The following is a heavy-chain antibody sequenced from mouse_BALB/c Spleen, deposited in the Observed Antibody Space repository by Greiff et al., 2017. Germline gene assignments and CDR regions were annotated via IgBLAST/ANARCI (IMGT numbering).Heavy chain of an antibody. J-gene: IGHJ4*01. CDR2: ISDGGSYT. CDR3: ARDRYGNYVMDY. V-gene: IGHV5-4*02. Sequence: EVKLMESGGGLVKPGGSLKLSCAASGFTFSDYYMYWVRQTPEKRLEWVATISDGGSYTYYPDSVKGRFTISRDNAKNNLYLQMSSLKSEDTAMYYCARDRYGNYVMDYWGQGTSVTVSS. CDR1: GFTFSDYY. D-gene: IGHD2-10*02.